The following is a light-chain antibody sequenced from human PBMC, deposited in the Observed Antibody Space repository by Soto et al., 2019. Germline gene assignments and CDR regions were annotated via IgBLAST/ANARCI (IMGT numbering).Light chain of an antibody. V-gene: IGLV1-51*01. Sequence: QSVLSQPPSLSAAPGQTVTISCSGSWSIGRNYVSWYQQFPGAAPNLLIFYSYQRPSGSPERCSASKSGTSATLDISGLRTGDEADYYCGGWDSNLQTYLFGGGTKLTVL. CDR3: GGWDSNLQTYL. CDR2: YSY. J-gene: IGLJ2*01. CDR1: WSIGRNY.